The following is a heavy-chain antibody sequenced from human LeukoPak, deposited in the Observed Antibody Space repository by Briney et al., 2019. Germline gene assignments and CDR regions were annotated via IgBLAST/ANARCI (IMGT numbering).Heavy chain of an antibody. CDR2: LNPNSGRT. D-gene: IGHD2-2*01. J-gene: IGHJ4*02. CDR3: AREFDCSSTSCYAFDY. V-gene: IGHV1-2*06. Sequence: ASVKLSCKASGGTFSSYAISWVRQAPGQGLEWMGRLNPNSGRTNYAQKFQGRVTMTRDTSISKAYMELSRLRSDDTAVYYCAREFDCSSTSCYAFDYWGQGTLVTVSS. CDR1: GGTFSSYA.